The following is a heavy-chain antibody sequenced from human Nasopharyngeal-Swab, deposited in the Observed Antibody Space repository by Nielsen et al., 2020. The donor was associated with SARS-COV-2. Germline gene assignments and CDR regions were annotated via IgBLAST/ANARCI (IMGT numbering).Heavy chain of an antibody. D-gene: IGHD5-18*01. CDR3: AKAGGYGSAVAFDI. Sequence: GESLKISCAASGFTFSSYAMSWVRQAPGKGLEWVSAISGSGGSTYYADSVKGRFTISRDNSKNTLYLQMNSLRAEDTAVYYCAKAGGYGSAVAFDIWGQGTMVTVSS. CDR2: ISGSGGST. V-gene: IGHV3-23*01. CDR1: GFTFSSYA. J-gene: IGHJ3*02.